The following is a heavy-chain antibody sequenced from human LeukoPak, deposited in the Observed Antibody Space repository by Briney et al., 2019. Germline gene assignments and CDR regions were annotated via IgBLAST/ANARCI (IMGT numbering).Heavy chain of an antibody. CDR2: IHYSGST. Sequence: SETLSLTCTVSGGSISGYYWSWIRQPPGKGLEWIGYIHYSGSTYYNPSLTSRVTISIDTSKNQFSLRLSSVTAADTAVYYCAREGSRDFWSGPVYYFDYWGQGTLVTVSS. CDR1: GGSISGYY. D-gene: IGHD3-3*01. V-gene: IGHV4-59*01. CDR3: AREGSRDFWSGPVYYFDY. J-gene: IGHJ4*02.